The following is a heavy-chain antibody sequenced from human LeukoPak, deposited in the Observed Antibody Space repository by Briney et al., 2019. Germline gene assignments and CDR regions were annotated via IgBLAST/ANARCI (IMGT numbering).Heavy chain of an antibody. CDR3: AEGGGPGYCDY. CDR1: RFTFISYA. V-gene: IGHV3-23*01. CDR2: ISGSGTIT. Sequence: GRSLRLSCAASRFTFISYAMSWVRQAPGKGLEWVSAISGSGTITYYADFVKGRFTISRDNSKNTLYLQMNSLGAEDTGVYYCAEGGGPGYCDYWGQGTLVTVSS. J-gene: IGHJ4*02. D-gene: IGHD3-10*01.